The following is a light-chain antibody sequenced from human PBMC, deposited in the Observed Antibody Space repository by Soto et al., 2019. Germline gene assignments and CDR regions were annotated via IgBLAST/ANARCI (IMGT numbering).Light chain of an antibody. J-gene: IGKJ1*01. CDR1: QGINND. V-gene: IGKV1-6*01. CDR2: GAT. CDR3: LQDHNYPWT. Sequence: AIQVTHSPPSLSASVGDRVTITCRASQGINNDLAWYQQKPGKAPKLLIYGATNLHTGVPSRFSGSGSGTDFTLTISSLQPEDFATYYCLQDHNYPWTFGQGTKVEVK.